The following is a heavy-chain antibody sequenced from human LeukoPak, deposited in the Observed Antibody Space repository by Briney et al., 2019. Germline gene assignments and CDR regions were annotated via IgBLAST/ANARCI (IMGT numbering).Heavy chain of an antibody. D-gene: IGHD6-19*01. J-gene: IGHJ3*02. V-gene: IGHV3-7*03. CDR1: GFTFSSYW. CDR2: IKQDGSEK. CDR3: ASSGRYRNAFDI. Sequence: PGGSLRLSCAASGFTFSSYWMSWVRQAPGKGLEWVANIKQDGSEKYYVDSVKGRFTISRDNAKNSLYLQMNSLRAEDSAVYYCASSGRYRNAFDIWGQGTMVTVSS.